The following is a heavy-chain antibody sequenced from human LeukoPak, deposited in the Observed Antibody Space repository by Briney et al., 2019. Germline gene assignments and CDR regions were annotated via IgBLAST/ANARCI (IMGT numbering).Heavy chain of an antibody. V-gene: IGHV4-34*01. CDR2: INHSGST. D-gene: IGHD2-15*01. J-gene: IGHJ4*02. CDR1: GGSFSGYY. Sequence: PSETLSLTCAVYGGSFSGYYWSWIRQPPGKGLEWIGEINHSGSTNYNPSLKSRVTISVDTSKNQFSLKLSSVTAADTAVYYCARDPMGYCSGGSCSDYWGQGTLVTVSS. CDR3: ARDPMGYCSGGSCSDY.